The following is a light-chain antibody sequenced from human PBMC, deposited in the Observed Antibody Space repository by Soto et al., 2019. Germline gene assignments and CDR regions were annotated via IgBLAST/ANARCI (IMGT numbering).Light chain of an antibody. V-gene: IGLV2-14*01. CDR1: SSDVGGYNY. Sequence: QSALTQPASVSGSPGQSITISCTGTSSDVGGYNYVSWYQQHPGKAPKLMIYDVTTRPSGVSNRFSGSKSDNTASLTISGLQAEDEADYYFSSYTSSSTEVFGGGTKLTVL. CDR2: DVT. CDR3: SSYTSSSTEV. J-gene: IGLJ3*02.